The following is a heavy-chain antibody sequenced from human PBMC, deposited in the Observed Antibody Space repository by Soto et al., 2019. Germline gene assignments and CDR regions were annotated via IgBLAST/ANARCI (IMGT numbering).Heavy chain of an antibody. D-gene: IGHD6-13*01. CDR3: ATAEPRIAALFNWFDP. V-gene: IGHV1-18*01. Sequence: ASVKVSCKASGYTFTSYGISWVRQAPGQGLEWMGWISAYNGDTNYAQKLQGRVTMTTDTSTSTAYMELRSLRADDTAVYYCATAEPRIAALFNWFDPWGQGTLVTVSS. CDR1: GYTFTSYG. CDR2: ISAYNGDT. J-gene: IGHJ5*02.